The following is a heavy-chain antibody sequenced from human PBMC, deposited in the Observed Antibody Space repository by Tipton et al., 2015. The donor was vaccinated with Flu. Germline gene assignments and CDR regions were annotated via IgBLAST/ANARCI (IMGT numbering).Heavy chain of an antibody. CDR2: IYYSGST. CDR3: ARHEQFGGSTAIDY. D-gene: IGHD2-2*01. Sequence: LRLSCTVSGGSISSSSYYWGWIRQPPGKGLEWIGSIYYSGSTYYNPSLKSRVTISVDTSKNQFSLKLSSVTAADTAVYYCARHEQFGGSTAIDYWGQGTLVTVSS. CDR1: GGSISSSSYY. J-gene: IGHJ4*02. V-gene: IGHV4-39*01.